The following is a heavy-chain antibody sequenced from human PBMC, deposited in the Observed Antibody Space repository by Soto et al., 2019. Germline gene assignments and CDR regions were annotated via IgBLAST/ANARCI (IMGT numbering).Heavy chain of an antibody. CDR3: AKVSRIVVVVAAIDY. CDR1: GFTFDDYT. D-gene: IGHD2-15*01. V-gene: IGHV3-43*01. Sequence: GGSLRLSCAASGFTFDDYTMHWVRQAPGKGLEWVSLISWDGGSTYYADSVKGRFTISRDNSKNSLYLQMNSLRTEDTALYYCAKVSRIVVVVAAIDYWGQGTLVTVSS. J-gene: IGHJ4*02. CDR2: ISWDGGST.